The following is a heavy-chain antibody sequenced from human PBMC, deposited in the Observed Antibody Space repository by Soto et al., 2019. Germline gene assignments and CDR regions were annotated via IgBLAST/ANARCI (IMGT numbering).Heavy chain of an antibody. D-gene: IGHD3-10*01. CDR3: ARDMPISTSGNYPYYFGY. Sequence: VGSLRLSCAASGGSFISYSISWVRQATGKGLEWVSYISSSSSAIYYADSVKGRFTISRDNAKNSLYLQMNSLRAEDTAVYYCARDMPISTSGNYPYYFGYWGQGALVTVSS. CDR1: GGSFISYS. J-gene: IGHJ4*02. CDR2: ISSSSSAI. V-gene: IGHV3-48*01.